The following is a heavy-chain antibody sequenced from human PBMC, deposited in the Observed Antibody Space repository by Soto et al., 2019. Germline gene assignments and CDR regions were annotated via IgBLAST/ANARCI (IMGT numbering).Heavy chain of an antibody. J-gene: IGHJ4*02. CDR1: GFTFSSFA. Sequence: QVQLVESGGGVVQPGRSLRLSCAASGFTFSSFAMHWVRQAPGKGLEWVAVISYDGSNRYYADSVKGRFTISRDNSKNPQFLQMNSLRAEDTAVYYCARDRGRWLQSFDYWGQGTLVTLSS. V-gene: IGHV3-30-3*01. CDR3: ARDRGRWLQSFDY. CDR2: ISYDGSNR. D-gene: IGHD4-4*01.